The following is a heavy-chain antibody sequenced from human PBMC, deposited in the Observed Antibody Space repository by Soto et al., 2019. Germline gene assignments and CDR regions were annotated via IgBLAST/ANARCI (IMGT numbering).Heavy chain of an antibody. CDR2: IYWDGDK. Sequence: QITLKESGPTLVKPTQTLTLTCTFSGFSLSSNGVGVGWIRQPPGKALEWLALIYWDGDKRYSPSLKSRLTLTKDTSHNQVVHTMTNMDPVDTPTYYGAHRREGTYALDYWGQGTLVTVAS. V-gene: IGHV2-5*02. J-gene: IGHJ4*02. CDR3: AHRREGTYALDY. D-gene: IGHD1-26*01. CDR1: GFSLSSNGVG.